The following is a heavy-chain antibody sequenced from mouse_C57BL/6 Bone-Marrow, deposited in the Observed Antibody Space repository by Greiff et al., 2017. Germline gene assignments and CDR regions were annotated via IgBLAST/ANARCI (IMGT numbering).Heavy chain of an antibody. CDR1: GFTFSSYT. CDR3: TRDLDYDGYAMDY. V-gene: IGHV5-6-4*01. D-gene: IGHD2-4*01. Sequence: EVMLVESGGGLVKPGGSLKLSCAASGFTFSSYTMSWVRQTPEKRLEWVATISSGGSYNYYPDSVKGRFTISRDNAKNTLYLQMSSLKSEDTAMYYCTRDLDYDGYAMDYWGQGTSVTVSS. CDR2: ISSGGSYN. J-gene: IGHJ4*01.